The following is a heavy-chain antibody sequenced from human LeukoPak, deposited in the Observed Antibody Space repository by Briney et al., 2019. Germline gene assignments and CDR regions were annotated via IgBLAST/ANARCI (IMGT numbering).Heavy chain of an antibody. V-gene: IGHV1-8*01. Sequence: ASVKVSCKASGYTFTSYDINWVRQATGQGLEWKGWMNPNSGNTGYAQKFQGRVTMTRNTSISTAYMELSSLRSEDTAVYYCARGKGSGWYRRYYYYGMDVWGQGTTVTVSS. CDR2: MNPNSGNT. CDR3: ARGKGSGWYRRYYYYGMDV. CDR1: GYTFTSYD. J-gene: IGHJ6*02. D-gene: IGHD6-19*01.